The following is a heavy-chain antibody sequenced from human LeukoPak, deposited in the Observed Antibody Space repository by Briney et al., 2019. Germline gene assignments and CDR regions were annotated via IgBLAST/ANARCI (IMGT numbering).Heavy chain of an antibody. CDR1: GGTFSSYA. J-gene: IGHJ4*02. CDR2: IIPIFATT. V-gene: IGHV1-69*13. CDR3: ARAPTRSYDFVW. D-gene: IGHD3-3*01. Sequence: SVKVSCKASGGTFSSYAISWVQQAPGQGLEWMGGIIPIFATTNYAQKSQGRVTISADESTSTAYMELSSLRSEDTAIYYCARAPTRSYDFVWWGQGTLVTVSS.